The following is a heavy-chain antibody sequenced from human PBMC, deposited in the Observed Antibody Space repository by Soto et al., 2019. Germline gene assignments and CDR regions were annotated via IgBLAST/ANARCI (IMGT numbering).Heavy chain of an antibody. CDR2: ISAYNGNT. Sequence: ASVKVSCKASGYTFTSYGISWVRQAPGQGLEWMGWISAYNGNTNYAQKLQGRVTMTTDTSTSTAYMELRSLRSDDTAVYYCARDVDGGYDFWSGYVFDPWGQGTLVTVYS. CDR1: GYTFTSYG. J-gene: IGHJ5*02. V-gene: IGHV1-18*04. CDR3: ARDVDGGYDFWSGYVFDP. D-gene: IGHD3-3*01.